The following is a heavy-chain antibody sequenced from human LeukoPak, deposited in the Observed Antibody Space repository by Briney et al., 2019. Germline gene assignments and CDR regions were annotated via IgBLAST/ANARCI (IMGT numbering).Heavy chain of an antibody. V-gene: IGHV3-64*01. CDR1: GFTFRNYP. CDR3: ARDLYSQY. Sequence: QAGGSLRLSCEVSGFTFRNYPMHWVRQAPGKGLEYVSAISGDGGATYYGNSVKGRFIISRDNSRNTLYLQMGSLRAEDMAVYYCARDLYSQYWGQGTLVTVSS. CDR2: ISGDGGAT. J-gene: IGHJ4*02. D-gene: IGHD2-21*01.